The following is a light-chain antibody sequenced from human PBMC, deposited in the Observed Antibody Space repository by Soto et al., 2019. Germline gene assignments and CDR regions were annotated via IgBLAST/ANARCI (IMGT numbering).Light chain of an antibody. CDR1: NSDVGGYNY. J-gene: IGLJ3*02. Sequence: QSALTQPRSVSGSPGQSVTISCTGTNSDVGGYNYVSWYQQHPGKAPKLMIYDVSKRPSGVPDRFSGSKSGNTASLTISGLQAEDEADYYCCSDAGTYTSVFGGGTKLTVL. CDR3: CSDAGTYTSV. CDR2: DVS. V-gene: IGLV2-11*01.